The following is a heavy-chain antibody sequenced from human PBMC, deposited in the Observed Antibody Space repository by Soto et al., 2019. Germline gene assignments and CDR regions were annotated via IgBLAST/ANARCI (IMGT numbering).Heavy chain of an antibody. Sequence: PAKVSCKASGGTFSSYAISWVRQAPGQRNMWMGGIIPIFGTANYAQKFQGRGTITADESTSTAYMELSSLRSEDTAVYYCAREKRITIFGVVITNYFDYWGQGTLVTVSS. J-gene: IGHJ4*02. D-gene: IGHD3-3*01. V-gene: IGHV1-69*13. CDR1: GGTFSSYA. CDR2: IIPIFGTA. CDR3: AREKRITIFGVVITNYFDY.